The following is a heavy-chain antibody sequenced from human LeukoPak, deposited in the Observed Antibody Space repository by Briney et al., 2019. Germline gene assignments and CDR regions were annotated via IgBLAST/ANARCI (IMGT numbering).Heavy chain of an antibody. Sequence: GGSLRLSCAASGFAFSSYSMNWVRQAPGKGLEWVSSISSSSSYIYYADSVKGRFTISRDNAKNSLYLQMNSLRAEDTAVYYCASGYCSSTSCPVYYYYYGMDVWGQGTTVTVSS. CDR3: ASGYCSSTSCPVYYYYYGMDV. CDR1: GFAFSSYS. D-gene: IGHD2-2*03. J-gene: IGHJ6*02. V-gene: IGHV3-21*01. CDR2: ISSSSSYI.